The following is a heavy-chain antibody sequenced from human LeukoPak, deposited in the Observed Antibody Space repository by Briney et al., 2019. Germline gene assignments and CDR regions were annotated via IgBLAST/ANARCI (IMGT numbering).Heavy chain of an antibody. Sequence: SETLSLTCTVSGGSISSSSYYWGWIRQPPGKGLEWIGSIYYSGSTYYNPSLKSRVTISVDTSKNQFSLKLSSVTAADTAVYYCARGFGWIQLWSRKVRNAFDIWGQGTMVTVSS. CDR1: GGSISSSSYY. D-gene: IGHD5-18*01. J-gene: IGHJ3*02. CDR3: ARGFGWIQLWSRKVRNAFDI. V-gene: IGHV4-39*01. CDR2: IYYSGST.